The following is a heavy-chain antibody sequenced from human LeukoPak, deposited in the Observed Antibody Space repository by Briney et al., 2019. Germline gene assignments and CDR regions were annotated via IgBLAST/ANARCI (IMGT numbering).Heavy chain of an antibody. CDR1: GFTFSSYS. J-gene: IGHJ2*01. V-gene: IGHV3-21*01. CDR2: ISSSGTYI. CDR3: ARAHGDYRYYWYFDL. Sequence: GGSLRLSCAASGFTFSSYSMNWVRQAPGKGLEWVSSISSSGTYIYYAVSVKGRFTISRDNAKNSLYLQTNSLRAEDTAVYFCARAHGDYRYYWYFDLWGRGTLVTVSS. D-gene: IGHD4-17*01.